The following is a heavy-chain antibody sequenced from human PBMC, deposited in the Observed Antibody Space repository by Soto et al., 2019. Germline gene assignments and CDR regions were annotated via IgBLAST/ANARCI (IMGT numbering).Heavy chain of an antibody. Sequence: QVQLVQSGAEVKKPGASVKVSCKASGYTFTSYAMHWVRQAPGQRLEWMGWINAGNGNTKYSQKFQGRVTITRDTSASTAYMELSSLRSEDTAVYYCARARYCSGGSCYSYYMDVWGKGTTVTVSS. CDR3: ARARYCSGGSCYSYYMDV. J-gene: IGHJ6*03. CDR1: GYTFTSYA. V-gene: IGHV1-3*01. CDR2: INAGNGNT. D-gene: IGHD2-15*01.